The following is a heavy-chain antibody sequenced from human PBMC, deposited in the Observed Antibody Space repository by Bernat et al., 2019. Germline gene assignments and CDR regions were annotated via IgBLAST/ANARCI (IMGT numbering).Heavy chain of an antibody. CDR1: GLTFSSYA. J-gene: IGHJ4*02. Sequence: EVQLLVSGGGLVQPGGSLRLSCAASGLTFSSYAMSWVRQALGKGLEWVSAMSGSGGSAWYADYVKSRFTSSRDNSENTLYLQLNSLRDEDTAVYYCANPRYGFWSGYYNDYWGQGTLVTVSS. V-gene: IGHV3-23*01. D-gene: IGHD3-3*01. CDR3: ANPRYGFWSGYYNDY. CDR2: MSGSGGSA.